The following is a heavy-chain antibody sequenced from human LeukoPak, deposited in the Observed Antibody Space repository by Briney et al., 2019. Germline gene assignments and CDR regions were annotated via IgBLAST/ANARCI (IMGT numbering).Heavy chain of an antibody. CDR1: GFNFIDYS. J-gene: IGHJ4*01. D-gene: IGHD5-12*01. V-gene: IGHV3-48*01. CDR2: IGISSGNT. Sequence: GGSLRLSCAASGFNFIDYSMNWVRQAPGKGLEWISYIGISSGNTKYADSVKGRFTISRDKARNSLYLQMNSLRVEDTAVYYCARDRRYAFDNWGHGTLVTVSS. CDR3: ARDRRYAFDN.